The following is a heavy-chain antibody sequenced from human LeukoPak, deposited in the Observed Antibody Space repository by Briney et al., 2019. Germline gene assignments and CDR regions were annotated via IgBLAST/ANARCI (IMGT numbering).Heavy chain of an antibody. CDR3: ARVHISAAGYFDS. CDR2: IYTSGST. CDR1: GGSIGSYY. V-gene: IGHV4-4*07. Sequence: PSETMSLTCSVSGGSIGSYYWSWIRQPAGKGKEWIGRIYTSGSTNYNPSLKSRVTMSIDTSMNQFSLKLSSVTAADTAVYYCARVHISAAGYFDSWGQGTLVTVSS. J-gene: IGHJ4*02. D-gene: IGHD6-13*01.